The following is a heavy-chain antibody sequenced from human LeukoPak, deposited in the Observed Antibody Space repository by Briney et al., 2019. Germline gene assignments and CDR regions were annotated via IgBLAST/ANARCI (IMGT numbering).Heavy chain of an antibody. CDR3: ATHSRYNWNFF. J-gene: IGHJ3*01. CDR1: GYTFTSYG. V-gene: IGHV1-18*01. D-gene: IGHD1-7*01. CDR2: ISAYNGNT. Sequence: ASVKVSCKASGYTFTSYGISWVRQAPGQGLEWMGWISAYNGNTNYAQKLQGRVTMTTDTSTGTAYMELRSLRSDDTAVYYCATHSRYNWNFFWGQGTMVTVSS.